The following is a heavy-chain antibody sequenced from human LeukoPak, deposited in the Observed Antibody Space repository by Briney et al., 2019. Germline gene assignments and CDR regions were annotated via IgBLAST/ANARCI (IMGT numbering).Heavy chain of an antibody. J-gene: IGHJ3*02. Sequence: GGSLRLSCAASGFTFSSYHMNWVRQAPGKGLEWVSFISTSSSNVIYYADSVKGRFTISRDDARNSLYLQMNSLRVEDTAMYYCARRDDFDIWGQGTLVTVSS. CDR1: GFTFSSYH. V-gene: IGHV3-48*04. CDR3: ARRDDFDI. CDR2: ISTSSSNVI.